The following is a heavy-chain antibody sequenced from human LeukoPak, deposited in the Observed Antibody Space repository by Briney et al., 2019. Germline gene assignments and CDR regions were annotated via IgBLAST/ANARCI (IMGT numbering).Heavy chain of an antibody. Sequence: GGSLRLSCAASGFTVSSNYMSWVRQAPGKGLEWVSVIYSGGSTYYADSVKGRFTISRDNSKNTLYLQMNSLRAEDTAVYSCARAGGGYYSFDYWGQGTLVAVSS. CDR3: ARAGGGYYSFDY. CDR2: IYSGGST. J-gene: IGHJ4*02. D-gene: IGHD3-22*01. CDR1: GFTVSSNY. V-gene: IGHV3-66*01.